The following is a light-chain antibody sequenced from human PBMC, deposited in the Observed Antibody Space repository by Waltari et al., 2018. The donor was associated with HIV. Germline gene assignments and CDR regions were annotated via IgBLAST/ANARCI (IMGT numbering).Light chain of an antibody. Sequence: SYELTQPPSVSVSPGQTASITCSGDQLGDKFVCWYQQRPGQPPVLVMYQDSKRPSGIPGGFPCLNPGKPATLTITGTQSMDEADYYCQAWDRSVVFGGGTKLTVL. J-gene: IGLJ2*01. CDR3: QAWDRSVV. V-gene: IGLV3-1*01. CDR2: QDS. CDR1: QLGDKF.